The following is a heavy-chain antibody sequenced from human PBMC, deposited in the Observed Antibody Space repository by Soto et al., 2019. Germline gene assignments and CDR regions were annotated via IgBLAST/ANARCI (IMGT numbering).Heavy chain of an antibody. CDR3: ARDNDRPQLGGNYYYILDV. D-gene: IGHD2-8*01. J-gene: IGHJ6*02. CDR1: GGTFRTAA. CDR2: IMPVLRTP. Sequence: QVQLEQSGAEVKKPGSSVKVSCKASGGTFRTAAISWVRQAPGQGLEWMGGIMPVLRTPDYAQKFQGRVTITADESTNTADMEVSGLRSDDTAVYYCARDNDRPQLGGNYYYILDVWGQGTTITVSS. V-gene: IGHV1-69*12.